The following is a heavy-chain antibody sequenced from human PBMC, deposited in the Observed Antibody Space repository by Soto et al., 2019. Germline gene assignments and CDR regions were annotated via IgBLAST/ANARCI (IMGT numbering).Heavy chain of an antibody. CDR2: ISAYNGNT. J-gene: IGHJ6*02. CDR1: GYTFTSYG. D-gene: IGHD5-12*01. CDR3: ARDLRCSGYDYYYGMDV. Sequence: ASVKVSCKASGYTFTSYGISWVRQAPGQGLEWMGWISAYNGNTNYAQKLQGRVTMTTDTSTSTAYMELRSLRSDDTAVYYCARDLRCSGYDYYYGMDVWGQGTTVTVSS. V-gene: IGHV1-18*01.